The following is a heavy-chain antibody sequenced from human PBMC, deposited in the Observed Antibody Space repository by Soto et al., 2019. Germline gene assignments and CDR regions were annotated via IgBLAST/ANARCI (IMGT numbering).Heavy chain of an antibody. D-gene: IGHD6-6*01. V-gene: IGHV3-21*01. CDR2: ISSSSSYI. CDR1: GFTCSSYS. Sequence: PGGSLRLSCGASGFTCSSYSMNWVRQAPGKGLEWVSSISSSSSYIYCADSVKGRFTISRDNAKNSLYLQMNSLRAEDTAVYYWAIATYSSSISFDPWCQGPVGTVSS. J-gene: IGHJ5*02. CDR3: AIATYSSSISFDP.